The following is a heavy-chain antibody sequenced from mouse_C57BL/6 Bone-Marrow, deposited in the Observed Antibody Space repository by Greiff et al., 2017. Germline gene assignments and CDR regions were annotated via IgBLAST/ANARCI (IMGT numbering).Heavy chain of an antibody. CDR2: ISSSGST. CDR1: GDSITSGY. V-gene: IGHV3-8*02. J-gene: IGHJ3*01. CDR3: ARESYGIAFAY. Sequence: EVQLVESGPSLVKPSQTLSLTCSVTGDSITSGYWNWIRKFPGNKLEYMGYISSSGSTYYYPSLNSRISITRDTSKNQYYLQLNSVTTEDTATYYCARESYGIAFAYWGQGTLVTVSA. D-gene: IGHD2-1*01.